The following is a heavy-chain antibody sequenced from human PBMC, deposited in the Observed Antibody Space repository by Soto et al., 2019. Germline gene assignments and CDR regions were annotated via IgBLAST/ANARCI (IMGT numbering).Heavy chain of an antibody. J-gene: IGHJ4*02. Sequence: SGTLSLTCSVSGGSISGSYWSWIRQSPGKGLEWLGYVYYTGSTNYSPSLRSRVSISVDTSKNEFSLRLSSVTAADTAVYFCARSVAVPGAHIDYWGQGTQVTVSS. CDR1: GGSISGSY. CDR3: ARSVAVPGAHIDY. V-gene: IGHV4-59*07. CDR2: VYYTGST. D-gene: IGHD6-19*01.